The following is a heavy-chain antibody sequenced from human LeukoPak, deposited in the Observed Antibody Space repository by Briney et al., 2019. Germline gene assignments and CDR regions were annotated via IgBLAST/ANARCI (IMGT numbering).Heavy chain of an antibody. CDR1: GYTFTSYG. CDR3: ARDLAVAGTGIDY. V-gene: IGHV1-18*01. Sequence: GGSVRVSCAASGYTFTSYGISWVRQAPGQGLEWMGWISAYNGITNYAQTLQGRVTMSTDTSTSTAYMELRSLRSDDTAVYYCARDLAVAGTGIDYWGQGTLVTLSS. CDR2: ISAYNGIT. D-gene: IGHD6-19*01. J-gene: IGHJ4*02.